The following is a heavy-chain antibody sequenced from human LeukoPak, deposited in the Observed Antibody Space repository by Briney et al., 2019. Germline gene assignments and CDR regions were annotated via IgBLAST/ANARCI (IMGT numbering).Heavy chain of an antibody. Sequence: PSETLPLTCAVYGGSFSGYYWSWIRQPPGKGLEWIGEINHSGSTNYNPSLKSRVTISVDTSKNQFSLKLTSMTTADTAVYYCAVGRRVTIADYWGQGTLVTVSS. CDR1: GGSFSGYY. CDR2: INHSGST. D-gene: IGHD4-17*01. J-gene: IGHJ4*02. V-gene: IGHV4-34*01. CDR3: AVGRRVTIADY.